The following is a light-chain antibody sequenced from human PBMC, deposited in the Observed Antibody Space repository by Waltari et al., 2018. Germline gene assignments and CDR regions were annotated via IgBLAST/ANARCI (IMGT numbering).Light chain of an antibody. J-gene: IGLJ3*02. CDR3: CSYAGSSSWV. CDR2: EGG. Sequence: QSALTQPASVSGSPGQSITISCTGTSSDVGGYNYVPWYQQHPGKAPKLVFYEGGKQPSGVSSRFSVSKFGNTASLTISGLQAEDEADYYCCSYAGSSSWVFGGGTKLTVL. CDR1: SSDVGGYNY. V-gene: IGLV2-23*01.